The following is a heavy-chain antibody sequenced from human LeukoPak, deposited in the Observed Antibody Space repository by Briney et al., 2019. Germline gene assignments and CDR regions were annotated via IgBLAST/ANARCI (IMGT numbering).Heavy chain of an antibody. CDR2: ISDDGSNK. CDR1: GFTFSSYG. D-gene: IGHD4-23*01. V-gene: IGHV3-30*18. CDR3: TKGDGRTFGGKPDY. Sequence: GGSLRLSCAASGFTFSSYGMHWVRQAPGKGLEWVAVISDDGSNKYYGDSVKGRFTISRDNPKNTLYLQMNSLRAEDTAIYYCTKGDGRTFGGKPDYWGQGTLVTVSS. J-gene: IGHJ4*02.